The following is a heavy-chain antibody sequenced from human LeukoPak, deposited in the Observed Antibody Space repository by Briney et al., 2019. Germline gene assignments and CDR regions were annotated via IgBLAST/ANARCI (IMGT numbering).Heavy chain of an antibody. CDR3: ARCEKYSGYDLWALYFDY. CDR1: GESFSGYY. J-gene: IGHJ4*02. CDR2: INHSGST. Sequence: SETLSLTCAVYGESFSGYYWSWIRQPPGKGLEWIGEINHSGSTNYNPSLKSRVTISVDTSKNQFSLKLSSVTAAATAVYYCARCEKYSGYDLWALYFDYWGQGTLVTVSS. D-gene: IGHD5-12*01. V-gene: IGHV4-34*01.